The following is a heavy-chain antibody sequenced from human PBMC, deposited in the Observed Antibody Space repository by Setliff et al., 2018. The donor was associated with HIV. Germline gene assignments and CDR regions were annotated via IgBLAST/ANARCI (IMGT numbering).Heavy chain of an antibody. V-gene: IGHV4-59*11. J-gene: IGHJ5*02. CDR3: ARDPGGLYCTSASCQGGCFDP. CDR2: IYYSRNT. D-gene: IGHD2-2*01. CDR1: GGSINSHY. Sequence: SSETLSLTCTVSGGSINSHYWSWVRQPPGKGLERIGSIYYSRNTNYNPSLKSRVTISVETSKNQFSLNLNSVTAADTAVYYCARDPGGLYCTSASCQGGCFDPWGQGTLVTVSS.